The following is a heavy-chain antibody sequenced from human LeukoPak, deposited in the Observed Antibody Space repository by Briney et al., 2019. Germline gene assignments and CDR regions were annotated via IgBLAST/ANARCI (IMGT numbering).Heavy chain of an antibody. J-gene: IGHJ4*02. CDR2: IYYSGST. D-gene: IGHD1-26*01. CDR3: ARDHGWEYYFDY. V-gene: IGHV4-59*01. CDR1: GGSISSYY. Sequence: SETLSLTCTVSGGSISSYYWNWIRQPPGKGLEWIGYIYYSGSTNYNASLKSRVTISVDTSKNQFSLKLSSVTAADTAVYYCARDHGWEYYFDYWGQGTLVTVSS.